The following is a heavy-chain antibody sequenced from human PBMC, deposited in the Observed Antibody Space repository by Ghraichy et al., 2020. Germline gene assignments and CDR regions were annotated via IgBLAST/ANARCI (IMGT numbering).Heavy chain of an antibody. CDR2: ISGSGGST. D-gene: IGHD3-22*01. V-gene: IGHV3-23*01. CDR1: GFTFSSYA. J-gene: IGHJ4*02. CDR3: AKAIYYYDSSGYDY. Sequence: GGSLRLSCAASGFTFSSYAMSWVRQAPGKGLEWVSAISGSGGSTYYADSVKGRFTISRDNSKNTLYLQMNSLRADDTAEYYCAKAIYYYDSSGYDYWGQGTMVTVSS.